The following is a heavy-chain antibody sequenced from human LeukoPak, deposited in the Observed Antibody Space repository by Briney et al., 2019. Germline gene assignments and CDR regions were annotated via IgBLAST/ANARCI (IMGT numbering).Heavy chain of an antibody. Sequence: GGSLRLSCAASGFTFSSYAMHWVRQAPGKGLEWVAVISYDGSNKYYADSVKGRFTISRDNSKNTPYLQMNSLRAEDTAVYYCASPVGAYYYYYGMDVWGQGTTVTVSS. CDR2: ISYDGSNK. CDR1: GFTFSSYA. D-gene: IGHD1-26*01. V-gene: IGHV3-30-3*01. J-gene: IGHJ6*02. CDR3: ASPVGAYYYYYGMDV.